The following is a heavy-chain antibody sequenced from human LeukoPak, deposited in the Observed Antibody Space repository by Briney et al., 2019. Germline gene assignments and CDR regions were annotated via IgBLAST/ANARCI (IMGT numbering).Heavy chain of an antibody. CDR2: ISYDGSNK. J-gene: IGHJ4*02. CDR3: ARVRSFDY. V-gene: IGHV3-30*03. Sequence: GGSLRLSCAASGFTFSSYGMSWVRQAPGKGLEWVAVISYDGSNKYYADSVKGRFTISRDNSKNTLYLQMNSLRAEDTAVYYCARVRSFDYWGQGTLVTVSS. CDR1: GFTFSSYG.